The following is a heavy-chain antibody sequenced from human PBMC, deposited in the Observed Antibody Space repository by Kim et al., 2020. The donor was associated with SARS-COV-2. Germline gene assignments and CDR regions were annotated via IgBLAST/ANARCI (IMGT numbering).Heavy chain of an antibody. Sequence: GGSLRLSCAASGFTFSSYAMHWVRQAPGKGLEWVAVISYDGSNKYYADSVKGRFTISRDNSKNTLYLQMNSLRAEDTAVYYCARDGHDYGDYGWFDPWGQGTLVTVSS. CDR3: ARDGHDYGDYGWFDP. D-gene: IGHD4-17*01. CDR2: ISYDGSNK. V-gene: IGHV3-30*04. CDR1: GFTFSSYA. J-gene: IGHJ5*02.